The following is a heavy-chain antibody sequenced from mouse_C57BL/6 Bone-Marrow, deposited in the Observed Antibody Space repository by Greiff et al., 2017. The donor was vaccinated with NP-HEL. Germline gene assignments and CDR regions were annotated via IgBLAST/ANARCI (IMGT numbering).Heavy chain of an antibody. J-gene: IGHJ4*01. CDR1: GFNIKDDY. D-gene: IGHD1-1*01. CDR2: IDPENGDT. CDR3: TSLVDYAMDY. V-gene: IGHV14-4*01. Sequence: EVQLQQSGAELVRPGASVKLSCTASGFNIKDDYMHWVKQRPEQGLEWIGWIDPENGDTEYASKFQGKATITAATSSNTAYLQLSSLTSEDTAVYYCTSLVDYAMDYWGQGTSVTVSS.